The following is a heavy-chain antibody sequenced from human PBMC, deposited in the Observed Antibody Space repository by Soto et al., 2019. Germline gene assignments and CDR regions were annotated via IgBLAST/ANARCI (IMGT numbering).Heavy chain of an antibody. CDR3: ARFRRSGWHGPSFDY. D-gene: IGHD6-19*01. Sequence: PGGSLRLSCAASGFTFSSYDMHWVRQATGKGLEWVSAIGTAGDPYYPGSVKGRFTISRENDKNSLYLQMNSLRAGDTAVYYCARFRRSGWHGPSFDYWGHGTLVTGSS. CDR2: IGTAGDP. CDR1: GFTFSSYD. J-gene: IGHJ4*01. V-gene: IGHV3-13*05.